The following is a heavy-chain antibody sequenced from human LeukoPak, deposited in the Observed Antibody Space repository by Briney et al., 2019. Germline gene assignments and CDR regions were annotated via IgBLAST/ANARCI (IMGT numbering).Heavy chain of an antibody. CDR3: AKDTNYDILTGYYHPYYYYGMDV. D-gene: IGHD3-9*01. CDR1: GFTFSSYG. Sequence: GGSLRLSCAASGFTFSSYGMHWVRQAPGKGLEWVAVISYDGSNKYYADSVKGRFTISRDNSKNTLYLQMNSLRAEDTAAYYCAKDTNYDILTGYYHPYYYYGMDVWGQGTAVTVSS. J-gene: IGHJ6*02. CDR2: ISYDGSNK. V-gene: IGHV3-30*18.